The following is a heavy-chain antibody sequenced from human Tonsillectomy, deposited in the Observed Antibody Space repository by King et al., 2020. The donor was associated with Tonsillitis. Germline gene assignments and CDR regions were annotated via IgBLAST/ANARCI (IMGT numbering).Heavy chain of an antibody. D-gene: IGHD1-1*01. CDR3: ARDLMSGDWYDPLGYFYY. CDR1: GFTFSNYA. V-gene: IGHV3-30*04. J-gene: IGHJ4*02. CDR2: ISYDGSEK. Sequence: VQLVESGGGVVQPGRSLRLSCAASGFTFSNYAMHWVRQAPGKGLEWVAIISYDGSEKYYADSVKGRFTISRDNSKNKMYVKMNYLRAEDTAVYYCARDLMSGDWYDPLGYFYYWGQGTLVTVSS.